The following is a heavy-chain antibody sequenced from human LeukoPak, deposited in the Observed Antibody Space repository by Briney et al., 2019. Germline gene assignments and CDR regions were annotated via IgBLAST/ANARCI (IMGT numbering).Heavy chain of an antibody. V-gene: IGHV3-33*06. J-gene: IGHJ4*02. CDR3: AKDLRPHHGRRGYSYGLWGFDY. CDR1: GFTFSSYG. CDR2: IWYDGSNK. Sequence: PGGSLRLSCAASGFTFSSYGMHWVRQAPGKGLEWVAVIWYDGSNKYYADSVKGRFTISRDNSKNTLYLQMNSLRAEDTAVYYCAKDLRPHHGRRGYSYGLWGFDYWGQGTRVTVSS. D-gene: IGHD5-18*01.